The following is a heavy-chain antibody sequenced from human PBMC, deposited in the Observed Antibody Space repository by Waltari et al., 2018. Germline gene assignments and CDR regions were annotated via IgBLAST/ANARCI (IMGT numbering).Heavy chain of an antibody. Sequence: QVQLQLWGAGLLKPSEHLSLTCAVQGGSFIVYYWGWISQSSGKGLEWIGEIDHSGNTNYNPSLKRRVTISQDTSRIHFFLKLNSVTAADTAVYYFARQPRIIVTPYYYYMDVWGKGTTVTVSS. D-gene: IGHD3-22*01. J-gene: IGHJ6*03. V-gene: IGHV4-34*01. CDR2: IDHSGNT. CDR3: ARQPRIIVTPYYYYMDV. CDR1: GGSFIVYY.